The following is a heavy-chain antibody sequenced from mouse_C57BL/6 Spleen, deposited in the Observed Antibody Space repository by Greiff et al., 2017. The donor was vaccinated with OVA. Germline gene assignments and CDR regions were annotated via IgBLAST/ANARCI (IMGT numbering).Heavy chain of an antibody. Sequence: QVQLKESGAELVRPGASVTLSCKASGYTFTDYEMHWVKQTPVHGLEWIGAIDPETGGTAYNQKFKGKAILTADKSSSTAYMELRSLTSEDSAVYYSTRTTVNWGQGTTLTVSS. J-gene: IGHJ2*01. V-gene: IGHV1-15*01. CDR3: TRTTVN. D-gene: IGHD1-1*01. CDR1: GYTFTDYE. CDR2: IDPETGGT.